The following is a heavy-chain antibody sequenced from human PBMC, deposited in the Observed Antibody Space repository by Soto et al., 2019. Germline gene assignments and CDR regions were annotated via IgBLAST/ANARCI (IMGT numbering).Heavy chain of an antibody. J-gene: IGHJ6*02. CDR3: ARHLSSWSPYYYYYGMDV. V-gene: IGHV4-59*08. CDR1: GGSISSYY. Sequence: PSETLSLTCTVPGGSISSYYWSWIRQPPGKGLEWIGYIYYSGSTNYNPSLKSRVTISVDTSKNQFSLKLSSVTAADTAVYDCARHLSSWSPYYYYYGMDVWGQGTTVTVSS. CDR2: IYYSGST. D-gene: IGHD6-13*01.